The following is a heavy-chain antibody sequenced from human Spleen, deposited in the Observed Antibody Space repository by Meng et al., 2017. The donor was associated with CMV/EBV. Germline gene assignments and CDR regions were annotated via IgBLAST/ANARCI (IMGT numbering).Heavy chain of an antibody. CDR2: IYYSGST. V-gene: IGHV4-39*07. CDR3: ARGWGRRLGY. D-gene: IGHD3-16*01. CDR1: GGSIRSSSYY. J-gene: IGHJ4*02. Sequence: QLQLQGSGPGLVKPSGTLSRTCTVLGGSIRSSSYYWGWIRQPPGKGLEWIGSIYYSGSTYYNPSLKSRVTISVDTSKNQFSLKLSSVTAADTAVYYCARGWGRRLGYWGQGTLVTVSS.